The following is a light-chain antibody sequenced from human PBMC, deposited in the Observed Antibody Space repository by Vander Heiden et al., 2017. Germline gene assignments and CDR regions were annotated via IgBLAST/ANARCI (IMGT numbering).Light chain of an antibody. V-gene: IGKV1-39*01. J-gene: IGKJ2*01. CDR1: QSISSY. Sequence: IQTTQSPSSLSASVGDRVTITCRASQSISSYLNWYQQKPGRVPELLIYVASSLQSGVPSKFSGSGSGTDFTLTISSLQPEDFATYYCQQSYNTPYAFGQGTKLEIK. CDR2: VAS. CDR3: QQSYNTPYA.